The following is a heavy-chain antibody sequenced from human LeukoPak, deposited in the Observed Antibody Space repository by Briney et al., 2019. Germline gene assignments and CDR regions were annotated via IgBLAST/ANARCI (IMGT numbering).Heavy chain of an antibody. CDR2: IKRKTDGGTT. CDR3: TTVTDY. V-gene: IGHV3-15*01. Sequence: PGGSLRLSCAASGLTVSTSYMSWVRQAPGKGLEWVGRIKRKTDGGTTDYAAPVKGRFTISRDDSKNTLYLQMNSLTTEDTAVYYCTTVTDYWGQGTLVTVPS. J-gene: IGHJ4*02. CDR1: GLTVSTSY.